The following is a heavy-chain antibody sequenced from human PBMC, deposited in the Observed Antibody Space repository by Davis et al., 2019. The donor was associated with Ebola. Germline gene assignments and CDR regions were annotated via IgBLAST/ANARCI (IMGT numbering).Heavy chain of an antibody. CDR1: GYTFTSYD. Sequence: ASVKVSCKASGYTFTSYDINWVRQATGQGLEWMGWISAYNGNTNYAQKLQGRVTMTTDTSTSTAYMELRSLRSDDTAVYYCARDNRGFGYYYDSSGYYYGMDVWGQGTTVTVSS. CDR2: ISAYNGNT. CDR3: ARDNRGFGYYYDSSGYYYGMDV. V-gene: IGHV1-18*01. D-gene: IGHD3-22*01. J-gene: IGHJ6*02.